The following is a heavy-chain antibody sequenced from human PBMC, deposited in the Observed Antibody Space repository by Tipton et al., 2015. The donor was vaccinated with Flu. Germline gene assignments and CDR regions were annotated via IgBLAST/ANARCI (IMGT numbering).Heavy chain of an antibody. J-gene: IGHJ5*02. Sequence: TLSLTCAVSGDSISSDCFWGWIRQPPGKGLEWIATIHRSGSTKYNPSLKSRVTISVDTSKNQFSLEMRSVTAAVMAVYYCSRRDVSSYVSDPKNWFDRWGQGTLVTVSS. CDR3: SRRDVSSYVSDPKNWFDR. CDR2: IHRSGST. CDR1: GDSISSDCF. V-gene: IGHV4-38-2*01. D-gene: IGHD4-11*01.